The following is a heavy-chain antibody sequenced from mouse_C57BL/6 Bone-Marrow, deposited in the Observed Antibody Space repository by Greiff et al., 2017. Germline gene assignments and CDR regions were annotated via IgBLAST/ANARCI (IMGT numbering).Heavy chain of an antibody. J-gene: IGHJ3*01. CDR2: ISYSGST. Sequence: VQLKESGPGMVKPSQSLSLTCTVTGYSITSGYAWHWIRHFPGNKLEWMGYISYSGSTNYNPSLKSRISITHDTSKNHFFLKLNSVTTEDTATYYCARGHGSSYTWFAYWGQGTLGTVSA. D-gene: IGHD1-1*01. CDR1: GYSITSGYA. V-gene: IGHV3-1*01. CDR3: ARGHGSSYTWFAY.